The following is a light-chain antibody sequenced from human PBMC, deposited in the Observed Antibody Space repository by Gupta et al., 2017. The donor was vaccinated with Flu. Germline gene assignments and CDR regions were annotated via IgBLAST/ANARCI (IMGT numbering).Light chain of an antibody. V-gene: IGKV1-9*01. CDR1: QDVSSY. CDR3: QQLNSYPLT. J-gene: IGKJ4*01. Sequence: DIQLTQSPSFLSASVGDRVTITCRASQDVSSYFAWYQQKPGKAPKLLIYAASTLQSGVPSRFSGSGSGTQFTLTISTLQPEDFATYYCQQLNSYPLTFGGGTKVEIE. CDR2: AAS.